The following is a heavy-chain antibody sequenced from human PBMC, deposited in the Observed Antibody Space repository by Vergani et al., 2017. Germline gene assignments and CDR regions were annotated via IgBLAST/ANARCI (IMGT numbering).Heavy chain of an antibody. V-gene: IGHV3-74*01. CDR2: INSDGDST. Sequence: VQLVESGGGLVQPGGSLRLSCPASGFTFSNYWMQWVRQAPGKGVMWVARINSDGDSTSYADSVEVRFTISRDNAKNTLYLQMDSLRAEDTAVYYCARDGWELLDYFYYMDVWGKGTTVTVSS. CDR3: ARDGWELLDYFYYMDV. CDR1: GFTFSNYW. D-gene: IGHD1-26*01. J-gene: IGHJ6*03.